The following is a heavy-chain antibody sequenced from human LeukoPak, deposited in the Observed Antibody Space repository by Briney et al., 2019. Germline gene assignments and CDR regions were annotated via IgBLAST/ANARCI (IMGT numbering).Heavy chain of an antibody. CDR1: GGSFSGYY. D-gene: IGHD3-22*01. J-gene: IGHJ4*02. Sequence: SETLSLTCAVYGGSFSGYYWSWIRQPPGKGLEWIGEINHSGSTNYNPSLKSRVTISVDTSKNQFSLKLSSVTAADTAVYYCAKDPPYDSSGYYNYWGQGTLVTVSS. CDR2: INHSGST. CDR3: AKDPPYDSSGYYNY. V-gene: IGHV4-34*01.